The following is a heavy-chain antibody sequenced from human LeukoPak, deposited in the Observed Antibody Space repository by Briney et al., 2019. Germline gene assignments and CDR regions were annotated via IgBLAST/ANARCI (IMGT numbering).Heavy chain of an antibody. Sequence: TTSETLSLTCTVSGGSISSGDYYWSWIRQPPGKGLEWIGYIYYSGSTYYNPSLKSRVTISVDTSKNQFSLKLSSVTAADTAVYYCASLITIFGGHHWGQGTLVTVSS. CDR3: ASLITIFGGHH. CDR2: IYYSGST. D-gene: IGHD3-3*01. CDR1: GGSISSGDYY. V-gene: IGHV4-30-4*01. J-gene: IGHJ5*02.